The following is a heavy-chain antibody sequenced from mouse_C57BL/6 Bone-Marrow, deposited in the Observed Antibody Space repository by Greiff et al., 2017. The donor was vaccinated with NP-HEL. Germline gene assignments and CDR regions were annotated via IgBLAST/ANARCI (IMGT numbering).Heavy chain of an antibody. CDR2: IWSGGST. V-gene: IGHV2-2*01. CDR1: GFSLTSYG. Sequence: QVQLQQSGPGLVQPSQSLSITCTVSGFSLTSYGVHWVRQSPGKGLEWLGVIWSGGSTDYNAAFISRLSISKDNSKSQVFFKMNSLQADDTAIYYCARNPPYYYGSSYYAMDYWGQGTSVTVSS. CDR3: ARNPPYYYGSSYYAMDY. J-gene: IGHJ4*01. D-gene: IGHD1-1*01.